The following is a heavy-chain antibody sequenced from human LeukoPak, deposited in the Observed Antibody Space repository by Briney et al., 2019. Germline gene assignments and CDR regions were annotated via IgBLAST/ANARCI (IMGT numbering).Heavy chain of an antibody. V-gene: IGHV3-30-3*01. Sequence: GRSLRLSCAASGFTFSSYAMHWVRQAPGKGLEWVAVISYDGSNKYYADSVKGRFTISRDNSENTLYLQMNSLRAEDTAVYYCARDPNWGSGDYWGQGTLVTVSS. CDR1: GFTFSSYA. CDR3: ARDPNWGSGDY. D-gene: IGHD7-27*01. J-gene: IGHJ4*02. CDR2: ISYDGSNK.